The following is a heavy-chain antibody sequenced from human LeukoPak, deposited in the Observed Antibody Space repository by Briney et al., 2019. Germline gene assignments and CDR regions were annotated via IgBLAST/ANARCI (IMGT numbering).Heavy chain of an antibody. D-gene: IGHD3-16*01. Sequence: NASETLSLTCTVSGGSISSSDYFWGWIRQPPGKGLEWIASIYYSGTTHYNPSLKSRVTMSVDTSKNQFSLKLSSVTAADTAVYYCARVDTQGVPSPWGQGILVTVSS. CDR1: GGSISSSDYF. V-gene: IGHV4-39*01. CDR2: IYYSGTT. CDR3: ARVDTQGVPSP. J-gene: IGHJ5*02.